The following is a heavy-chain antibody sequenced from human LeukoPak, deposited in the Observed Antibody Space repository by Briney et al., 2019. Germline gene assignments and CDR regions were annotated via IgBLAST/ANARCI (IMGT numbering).Heavy chain of an antibody. CDR2: IYYSGST. CDR1: GGSISSSSYY. CDR3: ARGSGSYYPPMYGMDV. J-gene: IGHJ6*02. D-gene: IGHD3-10*01. V-gene: IGHV4-39*07. Sequence: SETLSLTCTVSGGSISSSSYYWGWIRQPPGKGLEWIGSIYYSGSTYYNPSLKSRVTISVDTSKNQFSLKLSSVTAADTAVYYCARGSGSYYPPMYGMDVWGQGTTVTVSS.